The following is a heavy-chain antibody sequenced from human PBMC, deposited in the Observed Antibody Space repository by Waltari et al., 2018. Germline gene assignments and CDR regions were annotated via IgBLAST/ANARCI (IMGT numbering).Heavy chain of an antibody. CDR1: GFIFSTYA. J-gene: IGHJ4*02. CDR2: VTDAGTIK. V-gene: IGHV3-30-3*01. CDR3: ARDRKIFDTEVVDY. Sequence: QVQLVESGGGVVQPGRSLSLSCVASGFIFSTYAIHWVRQPPGKGLEWVAVVTDAGTIKYYADSVKGRFTISKDISKNTLYLQMNNLRVEDTAIYYCARDRKIFDTEVVDYWGQGTLVTVSS. D-gene: IGHD3-3*01.